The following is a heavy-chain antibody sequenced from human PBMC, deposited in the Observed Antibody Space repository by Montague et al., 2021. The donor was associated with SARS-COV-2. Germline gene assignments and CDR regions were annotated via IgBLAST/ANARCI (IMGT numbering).Heavy chain of an antibody. CDR1: GFTFSSYS. CDR2: ISSSSSCI. CDR3: ARGKHYDILTGYPNPFDY. V-gene: IGHV3-21*01. Sequence: SLRLSCAASGFTFSSYSMNWVRQAPGKGLEWVSSISSSSSCIYYADSVKGRFTISRDNAKNSLYLQMNSLRAEDTAVYYCARGKHYDILTGYPNPFDYWGQGTLVTVSS. J-gene: IGHJ4*02. D-gene: IGHD3-9*01.